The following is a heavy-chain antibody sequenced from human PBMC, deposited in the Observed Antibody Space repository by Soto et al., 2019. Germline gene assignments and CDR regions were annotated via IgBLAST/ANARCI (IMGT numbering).Heavy chain of an antibody. CDR2: IYYSGST. D-gene: IGHD3-22*01. J-gene: IGHJ4*02. V-gene: IGHV4-30-4*02. Sequence: SETLSLTCTVSGGSISSGDYYWSWIRQPPGKGLEWIGYIYYSGSTYYNPSLKSRVTISVDTSKNQFSLKLSSGTAADTAVYYCARESFYDSGGFHGFDYWGQGSLVTASS. CDR3: ARESFYDSGGFHGFDY. CDR1: GGSISSGDYY.